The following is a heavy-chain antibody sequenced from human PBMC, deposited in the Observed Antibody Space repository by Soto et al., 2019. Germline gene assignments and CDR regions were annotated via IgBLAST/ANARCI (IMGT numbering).Heavy chain of an antibody. CDR2: IWYDGSNK. V-gene: IGHV3-33*01. D-gene: IGHD3-10*02. CDR1: GFTFSSYG. Sequence: QVQLVESGGGVVQPGRSLRLSCAASGFTFSSYGMHWVRQAPGKGLEWVAVIWYDGSNKYYADSVKGRFTISRDNSKNTLYLQMNSLRAEDTAVYYCAREDYVGYYYYGMDVWGQGTTVTVSS. J-gene: IGHJ6*02. CDR3: AREDYVGYYYYGMDV.